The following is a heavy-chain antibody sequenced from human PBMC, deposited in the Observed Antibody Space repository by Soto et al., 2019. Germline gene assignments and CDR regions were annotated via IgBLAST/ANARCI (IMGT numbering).Heavy chain of an antibody. V-gene: IGHV4-39*01. CDR3: VRHLNNSASCYWIDP. CDR2: IHYSGSI. J-gene: IGHJ5*02. CDR1: NGSISSSDYY. D-gene: IGHD2-2*01. Sequence: SETLSLTCTVSNGSISSSDYYWGWIRQPPGKGLEWIATIHYSGSIYYNPSLKGRISISVDTSKNQFSLKLSSVTAADTAVYYCVRHLNNSASCYWIDPLALGTLVTVFS.